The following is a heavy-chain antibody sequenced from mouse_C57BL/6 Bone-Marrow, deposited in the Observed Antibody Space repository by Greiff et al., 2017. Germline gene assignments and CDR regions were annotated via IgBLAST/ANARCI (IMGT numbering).Heavy chain of an antibody. CDR3: ARRGYYGSSFPWYFDV. D-gene: IGHD1-1*01. CDR2: INPNNGGT. V-gene: IGHV1-18*01. CDR1: GYTFTDYN. Sequence: EVQLQQSGPELVKPGASVKIPCKASGYTFTDYNMDWVKPSHGKSLEWIGDINPNNGGTIYNQKFKGKATLTVDKSSSTAYMELRSLTSEDTAVYYCARRGYYGSSFPWYFDVWGTGTTVTVSS. J-gene: IGHJ1*03.